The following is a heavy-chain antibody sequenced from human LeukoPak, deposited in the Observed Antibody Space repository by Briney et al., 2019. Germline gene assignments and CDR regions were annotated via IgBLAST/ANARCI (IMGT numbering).Heavy chain of an antibody. CDR2: INHSGST. D-gene: IGHD3-22*01. CDR3: LRDGPGPPSSEDSSAIPSPSDWYYYFDY. V-gene: IGHV4-34*01. J-gene: IGHJ4*02. CDR1: GGSFSGYY. Sequence: SETLSLTCAVYGGSFSGYYWSWIRQPPGKGLEWIGEINHSGSTNYNPSLKSRVTISVDTSKNQFSLKLISVTAADTAVYYCLRDGPGPPSSEDSSAIPSPSDWYYYFDYWGQGTLVTVSS.